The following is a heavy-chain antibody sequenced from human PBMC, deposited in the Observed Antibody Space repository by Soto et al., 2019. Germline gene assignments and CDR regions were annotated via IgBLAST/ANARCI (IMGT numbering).Heavy chain of an antibody. CDR1: GFTFSSYG. J-gene: IGHJ4*01. CDR3: ARDVGYSLDY. Sequence: GGSMRLSCEASGFTFSSYGMHWVRQAPGKGLVWVSLINIDGSSTSYADSVKGRFTISRDNAKNTLYLQMNSLRAEVTAVYYCARDVGYSLDYWGHGTLVTVSS. CDR2: INIDGSST. V-gene: IGHV3-74*01. D-gene: IGHD5-18*01.